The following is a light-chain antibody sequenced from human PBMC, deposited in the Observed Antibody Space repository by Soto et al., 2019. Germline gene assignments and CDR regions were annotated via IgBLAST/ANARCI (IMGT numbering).Light chain of an antibody. V-gene: IGKV3-20*01. CDR3: QHFVNSLTWT. Sequence: EIVLTQSPDTLSLSPGGRATLSCRASQSITRDYLGWYQQTPGQAPRLLIFGASSRATGIPDRFTGSGSGTDFTLTISRLEPEDFAVYYCQHFVNSLTWTFGQGTKVDIK. CDR2: GAS. CDR1: QSITRDY. J-gene: IGKJ1*01.